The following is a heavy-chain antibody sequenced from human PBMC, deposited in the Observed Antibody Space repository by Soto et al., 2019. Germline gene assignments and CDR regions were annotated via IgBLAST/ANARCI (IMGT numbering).Heavy chain of an antibody. CDR1: GFTFSSYW. CDR2: IKQDGSEK. J-gene: IGHJ4*02. V-gene: IGHV3-7*01. D-gene: IGHD6-6*01. CDR3: ARDILIYSSSPTLDY. Sequence: EVQLVESGGGLVQPGGSLRLSCAASGFTFSSYWMSWVRQAPGKGLEWVANIKQDGSEKYYVDSVKGRFTISRDNAKNSLYLQTNSLRAADTAVYYCARDILIYSSSPTLDYWGQGTLVTVSS.